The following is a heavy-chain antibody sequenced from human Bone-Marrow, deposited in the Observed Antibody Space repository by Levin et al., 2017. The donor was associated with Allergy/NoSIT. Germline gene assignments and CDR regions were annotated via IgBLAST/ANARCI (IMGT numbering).Heavy chain of an antibody. CDR1: GFTFYDYG. J-gene: IGHJ6*02. Sequence: GGSLRLSCAASGFTFYDYGMTWVRQAPGKGLEWVSDINWNGDSSGYADSMKGRFTISRDNAKNSLYLQMNSLTAEDTALYYCARLADPIYTPYYYYGVDVWGQGTTVTVSS. CDR2: INWNGDSS. CDR3: ARLADPIYTPYYYYGVDV. V-gene: IGHV3-20*04. D-gene: IGHD2-15*01.